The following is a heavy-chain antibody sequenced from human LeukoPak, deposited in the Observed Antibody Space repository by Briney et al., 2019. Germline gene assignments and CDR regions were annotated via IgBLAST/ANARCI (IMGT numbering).Heavy chain of an antibody. CDR2: IKQDGSEK. CDR1: GFTFSSYW. CDR3: ARVITVYNDYEEVAEYFQH. J-gene: IGHJ1*01. D-gene: IGHD4-17*01. V-gene: IGHV3-7*01. Sequence: GGSLRLSCAASGFTFSSYWMSWVRQAPGKGLEWVANIKQDGSEKYYVDSVKGRFTISRDNAKNSLYLQMNSLRAEDTAVYYCARVITVYNDYEEVAEYFQHWGQGTLVIVSS.